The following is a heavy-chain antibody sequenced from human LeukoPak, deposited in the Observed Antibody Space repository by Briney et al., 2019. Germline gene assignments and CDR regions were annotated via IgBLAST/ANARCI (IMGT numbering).Heavy chain of an antibody. CDR2: ISFDGAYR. V-gene: IGHV3-30*18. J-gene: IGHJ4*02. Sequence: RGSLRLSCAASGFTFSSYSMNWVRQSPGKGLEWLAIISFDGAYRYYADSVKGRFTISRDISKNTFYLQMSSLTADDAALYYCAKDQQGGAGSGRFDYWGQGTLVTVSS. CDR3: AKDQQGGAGSGRFDY. CDR1: GFTFSSYS. D-gene: IGHD3-10*01.